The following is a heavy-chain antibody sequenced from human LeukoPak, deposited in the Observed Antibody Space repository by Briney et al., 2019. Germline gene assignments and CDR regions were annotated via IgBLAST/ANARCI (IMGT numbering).Heavy chain of an antibody. V-gene: IGHV4-59*01. CDR1: GGSISSYF. Sequence: SETLSLTCTVSGGSISSYFWSWIRQPPGKGLEWIGYIYYSGSTNYNPSLKSRVTISVDTSKNQFSLKLTSVTAADTAVYYCARGSYGADYWGQGTLVTVSS. CDR2: IYYSGST. CDR3: ARGSYGADY. J-gene: IGHJ4*02. D-gene: IGHD3-10*01.